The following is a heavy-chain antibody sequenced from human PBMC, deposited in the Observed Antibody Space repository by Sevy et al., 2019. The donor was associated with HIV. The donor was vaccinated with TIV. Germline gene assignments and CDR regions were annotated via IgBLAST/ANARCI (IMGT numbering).Heavy chain of an antibody. Sequence: SETLSLTCTVSGGSISVYYWSWIRQPPGKELEYIGYVYHTGSTNYNPSLKSRVTISVDTSNNQFSLKLTSVTAADTAVYYCARAPPVRSGDDSLNWFDPWGQGTLVTISS. CDR3: ARAPPVRSGDDSLNWFDP. J-gene: IGHJ5*02. CDR1: GGSISVYY. CDR2: VYHTGST. V-gene: IGHV4-59*01. D-gene: IGHD5-12*01.